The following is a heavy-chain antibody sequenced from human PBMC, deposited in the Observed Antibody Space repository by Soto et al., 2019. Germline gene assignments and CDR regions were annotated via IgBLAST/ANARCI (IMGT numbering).Heavy chain of an antibody. CDR3: ARDGYSYGYHDINTFDY. J-gene: IGHJ4*02. D-gene: IGHD5-18*01. V-gene: IGHV3-48*02. Sequence: PGGSLRLSCAASGFTFSSYSMNWVRQAPGKGLEWVSYISSSSSTIYYADSVKGRFTISRDNAKNPLYLQMNSLRDEDTAVYYCARDGYSYGYHDINTFDYWGQGTLVTVSS. CDR1: GFTFSSYS. CDR2: ISSSSSTI.